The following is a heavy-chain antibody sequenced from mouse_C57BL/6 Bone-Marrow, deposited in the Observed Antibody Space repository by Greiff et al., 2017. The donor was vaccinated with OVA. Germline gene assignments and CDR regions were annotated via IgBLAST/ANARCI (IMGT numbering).Heavy chain of an antibody. D-gene: IGHD2-5*01. CDR3: ARGYYSKAAY. J-gene: IGHJ3*01. Sequence: EVQLQQSGPELVKPGASVKISCKASGYTFTDYYMNWVKQSHGKSLEWIGDINPNNGGTSYNQKFKGKATLTVDKSSSTAYMELRSLTSEDSAVYYCARGYYSKAAYWGQGTLVTVSA. V-gene: IGHV1-26*01. CDR1: GYTFTDYY. CDR2: INPNNGGT.